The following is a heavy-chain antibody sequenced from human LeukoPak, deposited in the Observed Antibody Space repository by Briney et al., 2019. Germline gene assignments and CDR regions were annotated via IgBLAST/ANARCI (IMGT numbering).Heavy chain of an antibody. CDR3: AKESYYYDSSGLRGNP. CDR2: ISGSGGST. Sequence: GALRLSSAASGFTFSSYAMSWVRPAPGKGRGWVSAISGSGGSTYYADSVKGRFTISRDNSKNTLYLQMNSLSAEDTAVYDCAKESYYYDSSGLRGNPWGQGTLVTVSS. V-gene: IGHV3-23*01. D-gene: IGHD3-22*01. J-gene: IGHJ5*02. CDR1: GFTFSSYA.